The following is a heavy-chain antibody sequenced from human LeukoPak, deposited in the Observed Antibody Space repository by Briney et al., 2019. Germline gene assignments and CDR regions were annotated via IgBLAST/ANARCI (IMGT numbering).Heavy chain of an antibody. CDR3: ARSFVTTVTLDAFDI. Sequence: PSETLSLTCTVSGGSISNSSYYWGWIRQPPGKGLEWSGSIYYSGSTYYNPSLKSRVTISVDTSKNQFSLKLSSVTAADTAVYYCARSFVTTVTLDAFDIWGQGTMVTVSS. CDR2: IYYSGST. J-gene: IGHJ3*02. CDR1: GGSISNSSYY. D-gene: IGHD4-17*01. V-gene: IGHV4-39*07.